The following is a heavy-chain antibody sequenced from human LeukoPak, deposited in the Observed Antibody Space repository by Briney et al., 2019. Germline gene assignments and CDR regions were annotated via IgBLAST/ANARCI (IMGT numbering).Heavy chain of an antibody. J-gene: IGHJ6*03. CDR2: ISSSSSYI. CDR3: ARERDYVWGSPDRLDYYYYYYMDV. Sequence: PGGSLRLSCAASGFTFSSYSMNWVRQAPGKGLGWVSSISSSSSYIYYADSVKGRFTISRDNAKNSLYLQMNSLRAEDTAVYYCARERDYVWGSPDRLDYYYYYYMDVWGKGTTVTISS. CDR1: GFTFSSYS. D-gene: IGHD3-16*01. V-gene: IGHV3-21*01.